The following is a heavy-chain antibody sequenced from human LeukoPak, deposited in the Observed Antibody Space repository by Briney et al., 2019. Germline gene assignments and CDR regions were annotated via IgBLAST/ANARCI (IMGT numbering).Heavy chain of an antibody. D-gene: IGHD6-6*01. CDR2: IGGSGGRT. Sequence: PGGSLRLSCTASGFTFRSSGMSWVRQAPGKGLEWVSAIGGSGGRTYYADSVRGRFTISRDNSRNTLYLQMNSLRAEDTAIYFCAKDMGRVLIATPKDAFDIWGQGTMVTVSS. J-gene: IGHJ3*02. CDR1: GFTFRSSG. CDR3: AKDMGRVLIATPKDAFDI. V-gene: IGHV3-23*01.